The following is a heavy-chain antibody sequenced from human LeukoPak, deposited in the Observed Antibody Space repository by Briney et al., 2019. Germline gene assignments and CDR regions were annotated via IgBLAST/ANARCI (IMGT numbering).Heavy chain of an antibody. CDR1: GGSISSNDYY. Sequence: PSETLSLTCTVSGGSISSNDYYWGWIRQPPGKGLEWIGSIYHSGSTYYNPSLKSRVTISVDTSKTQFSLKLSSVTAADTAVYYCSSLLRLAVAEFYFDYWGQGTLVTVSS. CDR3: SSLLRLAVAEFYFDY. CDR2: IYHSGST. J-gene: IGHJ4*02. D-gene: IGHD6-19*01. V-gene: IGHV4-39*07.